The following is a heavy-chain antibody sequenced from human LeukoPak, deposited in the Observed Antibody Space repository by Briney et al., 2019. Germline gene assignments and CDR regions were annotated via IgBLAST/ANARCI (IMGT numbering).Heavy chain of an antibody. J-gene: IGHJ4*02. Sequence: SVKVSCKASGGTFSSYAISRVRQAPGQGLEWMGRIIPILGIANYAQKFQGRVTITADKSTSTAYMELSSLRSEDTAVYYCAVIRTPVEMATSNDYWGQGTLVTVSS. CDR1: GGTFSSYA. V-gene: IGHV1-69*04. CDR3: AVIRTPVEMATSNDY. D-gene: IGHD5-24*01. CDR2: IIPILGIA.